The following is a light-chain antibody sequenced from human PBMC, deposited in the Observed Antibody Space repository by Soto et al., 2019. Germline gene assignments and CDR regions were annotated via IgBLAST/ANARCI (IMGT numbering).Light chain of an antibody. J-gene: IGKJ1*01. V-gene: IGKV1-5*03. CDR1: QDIGTW. CDR2: KAS. Sequence: DIQMTQSPSTLSASVGDRVTITCRASQDIGTWLAWYQQKPEQAPKVLIYKASHLESGGPSRFSASGSGTEFSLTINSLQADDFATYSCQQYHIYAWTFGQGTKVEIK. CDR3: QQYHIYAWT.